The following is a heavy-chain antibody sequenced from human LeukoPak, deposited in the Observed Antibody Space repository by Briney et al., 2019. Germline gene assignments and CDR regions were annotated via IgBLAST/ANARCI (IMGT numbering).Heavy chain of an antibody. Sequence: SETLSLTCTVSGGSISSYYWSWIRQPPGKGLEWIGYIYYSGSTNYNPSLKSRVTISVDTSKNQFSLELSSVTAADTAVYYCARHLKKDGYISYWGQGTLVTVSS. CDR3: ARHLKKDGYISY. J-gene: IGHJ4*02. V-gene: IGHV4-59*08. CDR2: IYYSGST. CDR1: GGSISSYY. D-gene: IGHD5-24*01.